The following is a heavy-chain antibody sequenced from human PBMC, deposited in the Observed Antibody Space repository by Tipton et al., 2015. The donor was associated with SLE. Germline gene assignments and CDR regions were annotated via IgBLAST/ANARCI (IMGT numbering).Heavy chain of an antibody. CDR3: AKAPAESGSYDWFDP. D-gene: IGHD1-26*01. V-gene: IGHV3-9*01. CDR2: ISWNSGSI. J-gene: IGHJ5*02. Sequence: SLRLSCAASGFTFDDYAMHWVRQAPGKGLEWVSGISWNSGSIGYADSVKGRFTISRDNAKNSLYLQMNSLRAEDTALYYWAKAPAESGSYDWFDPWGQGTLVTVSS. CDR1: GFTFDDYA.